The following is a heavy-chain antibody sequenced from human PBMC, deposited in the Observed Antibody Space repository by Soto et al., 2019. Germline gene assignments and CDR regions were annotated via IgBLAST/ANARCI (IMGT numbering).Heavy chain of an antibody. CDR3: ARSPATYDYGGNSVFWYFDL. V-gene: IGHV3-30-3*01. CDR2: ISYDGSKK. Sequence: QVQLVESGGGVVQPGRSLRLSCAASGFPFSTYAMHWVRQAPGKGLEWVAVISYDGSKKYYADSVKGRFTISRDNSKNKLYLEMNSLRAEDTAVYNCARSPATYDYGGNSVFWYFDLWGRGTLVTVSS. J-gene: IGHJ2*01. D-gene: IGHD3-10*01. CDR1: GFPFSTYA.